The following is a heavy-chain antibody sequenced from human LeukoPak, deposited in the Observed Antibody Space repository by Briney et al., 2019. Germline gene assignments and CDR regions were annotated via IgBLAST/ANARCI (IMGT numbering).Heavy chain of an antibody. D-gene: IGHD3-10*01. CDR1: GGSINTHYYY. CDR2: IHINGDT. Sequence: PSETLSLTCTVSGGSINTHYYYWGWIRQPPGKGLEWIATIHINGDTFFNPSLESRVTISVDKSRNQFSLKLSSVTAADTAVYYCARENAVTMVRGVIIREVAWFDPWGQGTLVTVSS. J-gene: IGHJ5*02. V-gene: IGHV4-39*07. CDR3: ARENAVTMVRGVIIREVAWFDP.